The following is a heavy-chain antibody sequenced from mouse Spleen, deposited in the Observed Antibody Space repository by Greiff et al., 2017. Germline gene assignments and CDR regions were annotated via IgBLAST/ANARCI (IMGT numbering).Heavy chain of an antibody. V-gene: IGHV2S3*01. CDR3: VRWGYDDGFAY. Sequence: VQLQESGPGLVAPSQSLFITCTVSGFSLTSYEINWVRQPPGKGLEWLGVIWTGGSTNYNSALISRLSISKENSKSLVFLKMNNLQTDDTAIYYCVRWGYDDGFAYWGQGTLVTVSA. CDR2: IWTGGST. CDR1: GFSLTSYE. D-gene: IGHD2-14*01. J-gene: IGHJ3*01.